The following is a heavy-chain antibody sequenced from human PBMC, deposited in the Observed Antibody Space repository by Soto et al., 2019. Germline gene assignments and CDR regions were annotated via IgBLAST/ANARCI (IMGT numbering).Heavy chain of an antibody. J-gene: IGHJ6*02. CDR3: ARSGYFRYYYYGMDV. Sequence: SATLSLTCTVSGGSISSYYWRLIRQTAGTGLGWIGRIYTSGTTNYNPSLKSRVTMSVDTSKNQFSLKLRSVTAADTAVYYCARSGYFRYYYYGMDVWGQGTTVT. D-gene: IGHD3-22*01. V-gene: IGHV4-4*07. CDR2: IYTSGTT. CDR1: GGSISSYY.